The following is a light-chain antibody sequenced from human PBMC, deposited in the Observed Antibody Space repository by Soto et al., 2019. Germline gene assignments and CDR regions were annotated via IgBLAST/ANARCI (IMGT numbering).Light chain of an antibody. CDR2: EAS. V-gene: IGKV1-39*01. CDR3: QQSYRPPIT. CDR1: QSISSF. J-gene: IGKJ5*01. Sequence: DIQMTQYPSSLSASVGDRITITCRASQSISSFLNWYQQKPGKAPKLLIYEASSLQSGVPSRFSGSGSGTDFTLTISSLQPEDFATYYCQQSYRPPITFAQGTRLEIK.